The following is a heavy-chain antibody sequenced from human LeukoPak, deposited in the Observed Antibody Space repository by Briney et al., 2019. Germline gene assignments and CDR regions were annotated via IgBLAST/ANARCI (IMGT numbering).Heavy chain of an antibody. J-gene: IGHJ4*02. CDR2: FFLKGST. Sequence: SETLSLTCTVSGYSITSAYYWGWIRQPPGKGLEWIGSFFLKGSTYYNPSLKSRVTISVDTSKNQFSLKLSSVTAADTAVYYCASTNYDILTGYYMRGYFDYWGQGTLVTVSS. CDR3: ASTNYDILTGYYMRGYFDY. D-gene: IGHD3-9*01. V-gene: IGHV4-38-2*02. CDR1: GYSITSAYY.